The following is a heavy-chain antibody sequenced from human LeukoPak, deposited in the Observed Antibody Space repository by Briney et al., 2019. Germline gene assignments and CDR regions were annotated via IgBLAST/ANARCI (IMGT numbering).Heavy chain of an antibody. J-gene: IGHJ4*02. CDR2: ISGSGGST. V-gene: IGHV3-23*01. Sequence: GGSLRLSCAASGFTFSSYAMSWVRQAPGKGLEWVSAISGSGGSTYYADSVKGRFTISRDNSKNTLYLQMNSLRAEDTAVYYCATGPNSGYDLGYWGQGTLVTVSS. D-gene: IGHD5-12*01. CDR3: ATGPNSGYDLGY. CDR1: GFTFSSYA.